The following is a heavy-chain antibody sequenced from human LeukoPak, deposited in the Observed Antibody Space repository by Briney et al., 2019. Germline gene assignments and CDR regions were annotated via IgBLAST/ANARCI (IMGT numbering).Heavy chain of an antibody. V-gene: IGHV4-61*02. CDR2: IYTSGST. CDR1: GGSISSGSYY. J-gene: IGHJ4*02. D-gene: IGHD2-15*01. Sequence: PSQTLSLTCTVSGGSISSGSYYWSWIRQPAGKGLEWIGRIYTSGSTNYNPSLKSRVTMSVDTSKNQFSLKLSSVTAADTAVYYCASDLPYCSGGSCRTTSDYWGQGTLVTVSS. CDR3: ASDLPYCSGGSCRTTSDY.